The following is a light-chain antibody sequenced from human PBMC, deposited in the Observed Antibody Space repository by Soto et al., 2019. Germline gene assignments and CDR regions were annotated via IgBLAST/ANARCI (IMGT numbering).Light chain of an antibody. V-gene: IGLV2-14*01. CDR1: SSDVGSYNY. CDR2: EVS. CDR3: SSYTSSSTL. Sequence: ALAQPASVSGSPGQSITISCTGTSSDVGSYNYVSWYQQHPGKAPKLMIYEVSDRPSGISSRFSGSKSGNTASLTISGLQTEDEADYYCSSYTSSSTLFGTGTKVTVL. J-gene: IGLJ1*01.